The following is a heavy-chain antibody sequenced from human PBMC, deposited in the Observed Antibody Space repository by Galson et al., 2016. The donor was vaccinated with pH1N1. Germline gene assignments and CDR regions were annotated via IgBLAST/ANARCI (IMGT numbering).Heavy chain of an antibody. V-gene: IGHV2-5*01. CDR2: IFWNDDR. Sequence: PALVKPPQTLRLTCTLSGFSLSTSAVGVGWIRQPPGKALEWLALIFWNDDRYYRPSLKNRLTITKGTSENLVVLTITNMDPVDTATYYSAHREYGDFVGSFDHWGQGSLVTVSS. CDR3: AHREYGDFVGSFDH. D-gene: IGHD4-17*01. J-gene: IGHJ4*02. CDR1: GFSLSTSAVG.